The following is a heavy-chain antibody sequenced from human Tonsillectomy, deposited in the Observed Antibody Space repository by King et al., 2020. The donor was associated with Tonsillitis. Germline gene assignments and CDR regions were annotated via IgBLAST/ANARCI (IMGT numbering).Heavy chain of an antibody. Sequence: VQLQESGPGLVKPSETLSLTCTVSGGSISSYYWSWIRQPPGKGLEWIGYIYYTGSTNYNPSLKSRVTISVDKSKNQFSLKLSSVTAADTAVYYCARFEVAVAGRGGFAYWGQGTLVTVSS. CDR1: GGSISSYY. CDR2: IYYTGST. J-gene: IGHJ4*02. V-gene: IGHV4-59*01. CDR3: ARFEVAVAGRGGFAY. D-gene: IGHD6-19*01.